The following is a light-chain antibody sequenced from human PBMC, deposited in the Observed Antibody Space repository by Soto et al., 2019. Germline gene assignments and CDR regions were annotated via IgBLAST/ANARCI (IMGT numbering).Light chain of an antibody. CDR3: SSYRSSSTLYV. CDR2: DVS. V-gene: IGLV2-14*01. Sequence: QSALTQPASVSGSPGQSITISCTGTSSDVGDYKYVSWYQQHPGKAPKLMIYDVSNRPSGVSNRFSGSKSGNTASLNISGLQAEDEADYYCSSYRSSSTLYVFGTGTKVTVL. J-gene: IGLJ1*01. CDR1: SSDVGDYKY.